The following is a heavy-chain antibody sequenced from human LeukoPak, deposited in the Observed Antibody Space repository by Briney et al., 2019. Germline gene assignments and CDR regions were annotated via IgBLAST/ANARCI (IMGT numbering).Heavy chain of an antibody. CDR1: GGTFSRYA. Sequence: SVTVSCKASGGTFSRYAISWVRQAPGHGLEWMGGIIPIFGTANYAQKFQGRVTITADESTNTACMELSRLRSEDTAVYYCARVGDRADCCGRGTLITVSS. D-gene: IGHD1-14*01. J-gene: IGHJ4*02. CDR3: ARVGDRADC. CDR2: IIPIFGTA. V-gene: IGHV1-69*13.